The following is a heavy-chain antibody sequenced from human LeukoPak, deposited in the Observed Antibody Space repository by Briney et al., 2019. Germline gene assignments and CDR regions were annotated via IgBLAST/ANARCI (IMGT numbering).Heavy chain of an antibody. CDR2: ITHSGSP. Sequence: SETLSLTCAAYGGSFSGYCWSWIRQPPGKGLEWIGEITHSGSPNYNPSLKSRVTISVDTSKNQSSLKLSSVTAADTAVYYCARVGRRGYRVNNWFDPWGQGTLVTVSS. J-gene: IGHJ5*02. D-gene: IGHD5-18*01. V-gene: IGHV4-34*01. CDR3: ARVGRRGYRVNNWFDP. CDR1: GGSFSGYC.